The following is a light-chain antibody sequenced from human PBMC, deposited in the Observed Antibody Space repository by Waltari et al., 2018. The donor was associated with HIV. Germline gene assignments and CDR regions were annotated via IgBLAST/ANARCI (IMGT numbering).Light chain of an antibody. CDR3: QQYISVPWT. CDR2: WAS. CDR1: QSVLNNSNKKSN. J-gene: IGKJ1*01. V-gene: IGKV4-1*01. Sequence: DIVMTQSPDSLAVSVGERATINCRSSQSVLNNSNKKSNLAWDQQKVGQPPKILIYWASTRESGVPDRFSGSGSETDFTLTITSLQAEDVAVYYCQQYISVPWTFGQGTKVEIK.